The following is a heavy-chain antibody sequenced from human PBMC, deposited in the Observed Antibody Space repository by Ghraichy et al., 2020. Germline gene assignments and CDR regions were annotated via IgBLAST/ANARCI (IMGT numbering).Heavy chain of an antibody. J-gene: IGHJ4*02. CDR2: IYDDGST. V-gene: IGHV4-61*01. CDR1: GGSVSRGSYY. Sequence: SETLSLTCTVSGGSVSRGSYYWNWIRQPPGKGLEWIGYIYDDGSTDYNPSLKSRVTISADTSKNQFSLKMSSVTAADTAVYYCARAILWVGELRHTFDHWGQGSLVTVSS. D-gene: IGHD3-10*01. CDR3: ARAILWVGELRHTFDH.